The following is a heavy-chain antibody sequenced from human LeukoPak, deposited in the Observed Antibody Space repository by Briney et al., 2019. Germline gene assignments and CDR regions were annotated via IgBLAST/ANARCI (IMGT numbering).Heavy chain of an antibody. V-gene: IGHV1-2*02. J-gene: IGHJ5*02. Sequence: ASVKVSCKASGYTLTDYYLHWVRQAPGQGLQWMGWINPNSGATHYAQNFQGRVTMTRDTSISTAYMELSRLRSDDTAVYYCARGGSRLRQLVLFNGDWFDPWGQGTLVTVSS. CDR2: INPNSGAT. D-gene: IGHD6-13*01. CDR3: ARGGSRLRQLVLFNGDWFDP. CDR1: GYTLTDYY.